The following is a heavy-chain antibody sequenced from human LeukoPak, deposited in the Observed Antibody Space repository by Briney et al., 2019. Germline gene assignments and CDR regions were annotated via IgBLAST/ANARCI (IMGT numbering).Heavy chain of an antibody. D-gene: IGHD3-22*01. CDR2: IIPIFGTA. J-gene: IGHJ6*03. CDR1: GGTFSSYA. CDR3: ARAWPYYYDSSGYYGIPDYYYYYMDV. Sequence: GASVKVSCKASGGTFSSYAISWVRQAPGQGLEWMGGIIPIFGTANYAQKFQGRVTITTDESTSTAYMELSSLRSEDTAVYYCARAWPYYYDSSGYYGIPDYYYYYMDVWGKGTTVTVSS. V-gene: IGHV1-69*05.